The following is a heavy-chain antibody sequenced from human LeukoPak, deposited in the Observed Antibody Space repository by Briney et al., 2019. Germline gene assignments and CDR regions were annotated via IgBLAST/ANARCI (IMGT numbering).Heavy chain of an antibody. CDR2: ISAYNGNT. V-gene: IGHV1-18*01. D-gene: IGHD1-26*01. CDR3: ARDGIGPYYYYMDV. CDR1: GYTFTSYG. Sequence: GASVKVSCKASGYTFTSYGISWVRQAPGQGLEWMGWISAYNGNTNYAQKLQGRVTMTTDTSTSTAYMELRSLRFDDTAVYYCARDGIGPYYYYMDVWGKGTTVTVSS. J-gene: IGHJ6*03.